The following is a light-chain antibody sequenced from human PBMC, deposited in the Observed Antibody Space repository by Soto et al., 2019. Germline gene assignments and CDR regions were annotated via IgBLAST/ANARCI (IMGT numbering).Light chain of an antibody. V-gene: IGKV3-20*01. CDR1: QSVNSNC. J-gene: IGKJ1*01. Sequence: EIVLTQSPGTLPLSPGEGATLSCRASQSVNSNCLAWYQQKPGQAPRLLIYSASSRATGIPDRFSGGGSGTDFTLAVSRLEPEDFAVYYCQQYGSSPQTFGQGTKVEIK. CDR2: SAS. CDR3: QQYGSSPQT.